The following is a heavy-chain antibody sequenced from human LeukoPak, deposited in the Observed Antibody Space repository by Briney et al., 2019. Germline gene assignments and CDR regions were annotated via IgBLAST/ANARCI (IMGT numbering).Heavy chain of an antibody. CDR2: IYVTGT. V-gene: IGHV4-59*08. CDR1: GGSVGTYY. D-gene: IGHD3-16*02. J-gene: IGHJ6*03. CDR3: ARHIGGGIEDMDV. Sequence: SETLSLTCTVSGGSVGTYYWSWIRQSPGKGLEWIGYIYVTGTRYNPYLQSRVTISVDRSRNQFFLKMSSVTAADTAVYYCARHIGGGIEDMDVWGKGTKVIVSS.